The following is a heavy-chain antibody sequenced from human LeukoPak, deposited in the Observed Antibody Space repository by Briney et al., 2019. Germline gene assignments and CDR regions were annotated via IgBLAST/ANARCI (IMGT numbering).Heavy chain of an antibody. CDR2: ISSSGSTI. CDR1: GFTFSDYY. J-gene: IGHJ5*02. D-gene: IGHD6-13*01. V-gene: IGHV3-11*01. Sequence: KPGGSLRLSCAASGFTFSDYYMSWIRQAPGKGLEWVSYISSSGSTIHYADSVKGRFTISRDNAKNSLYLQMNSLRAEDTAVYYCARTGIAALCLWFDPWGQGTLVTVSS. CDR3: ARTGIAALCLWFDP.